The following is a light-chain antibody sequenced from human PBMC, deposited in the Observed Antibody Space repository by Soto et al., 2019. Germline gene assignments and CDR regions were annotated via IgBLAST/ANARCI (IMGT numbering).Light chain of an antibody. CDR2: GAS. J-gene: IGKJ1*01. CDR3: QQFDRSSWT. Sequence: EIVLTQSPGTLPLSPGERATFSCRASQSVSSSDLAWYQQKPGQAPRLLIYGASSRATGTPDRFSGSGSGTDFTLTISRLEPEDFAVYYCQQFDRSSWTFGRGTEVEIK. CDR1: QSVSSSD. V-gene: IGKV3-20*01.